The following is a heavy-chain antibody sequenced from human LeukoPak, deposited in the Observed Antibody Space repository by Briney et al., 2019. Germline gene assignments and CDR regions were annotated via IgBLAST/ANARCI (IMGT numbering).Heavy chain of an antibody. V-gene: IGHV3-23*01. Sequence: GVSLRLSCAASGFAFSSFAMSWVRQAPGKGLEWVSAISAGGSITYYADSVKGRFTISRDNSENTLYLQMNSPRAEDTAVYYCARRIAAAGRTFDYWGQGTLVTVSS. CDR1: GFAFSSFA. D-gene: IGHD6-25*01. J-gene: IGHJ4*02. CDR3: ARRIAAAGRTFDY. CDR2: ISAGGSIT.